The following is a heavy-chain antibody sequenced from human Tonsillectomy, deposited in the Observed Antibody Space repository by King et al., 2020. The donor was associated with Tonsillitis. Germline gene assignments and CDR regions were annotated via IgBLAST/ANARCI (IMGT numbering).Heavy chain of an antibody. CDR3: ARDGGTMFAVADYYYYMDV. CDR1: GGSISGYY. CDR2: IYYSGST. D-gene: IGHD3-3*01. Sequence: QLQESGPGLVKPSETLSLTCTVSGGSISGYYWSWLRQPPGKGLEWIGYIYYSGSTNYNPSLKSRFTISVDTSKNQFSLKLSSVTAADTAVYYCARDGGTMFAVADYYYYMDVWGKGTAVTVSS. V-gene: IGHV4-59*01. J-gene: IGHJ6*03.